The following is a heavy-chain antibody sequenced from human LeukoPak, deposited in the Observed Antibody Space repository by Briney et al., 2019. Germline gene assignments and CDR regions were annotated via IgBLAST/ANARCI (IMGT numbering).Heavy chain of an antibody. CDR1: GVSISSYY. D-gene: IGHD3-3*01. CDR3: ARQGSGLEKYFDY. J-gene: IGHJ4*02. CDR2: ISDSGST. V-gene: IGHV4-59*01. Sequence: WETLSLTCTVSGVSISSYYWTRIRQPLGQELEWIGYISDSGSTDYSPSLKSRVTISLDTCKNQFTLRLCSVTAADSAVYYWARQGSGLEKYFDYCGQGALFTVSS.